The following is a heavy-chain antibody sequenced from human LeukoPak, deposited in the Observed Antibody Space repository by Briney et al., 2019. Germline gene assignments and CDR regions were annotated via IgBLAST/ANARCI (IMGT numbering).Heavy chain of an antibody. CDR1: GFTFSSYG. V-gene: IGHV3-30*02. J-gene: IGHJ4*02. CDR3: AKDAYYYGSGSAPYYFDY. D-gene: IGHD3-10*01. CDR2: IRYDGSNK. Sequence: GGSLRLSCAASGFTFSSYGTHWVRQAPGKGLEWVAFIRYDGSNKYYADSVKGRFTISRDNSKNTLYLQMNSLRAEDTAVYYCAKDAYYYGSGSAPYYFDYWGQGTLVTVSS.